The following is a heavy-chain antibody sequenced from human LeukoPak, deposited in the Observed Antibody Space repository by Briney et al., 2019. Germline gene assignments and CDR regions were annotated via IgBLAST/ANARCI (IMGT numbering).Heavy chain of an antibody. J-gene: IGHJ3*02. CDR3: ARDRRCSSGAPRCFWDI. Sequence: ASVKVSCKASGYTFTSYDVNWVRQATGQGLEWMGWINPNSGGTNYAQKFQGRVTMTRDTSISTAYMELSRLRSDDTAVYYCARDRRCSSGAPRCFWDIWGQGTMVTVSS. V-gene: IGHV1-2*02. CDR2: INPNSGGT. D-gene: IGHD2-15*01. CDR1: GYTFTSYD.